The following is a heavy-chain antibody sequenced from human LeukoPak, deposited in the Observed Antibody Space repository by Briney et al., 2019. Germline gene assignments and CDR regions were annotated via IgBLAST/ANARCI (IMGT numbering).Heavy chain of an antibody. V-gene: IGHV1-69*02. J-gene: IGHJ5*02. CDR3: VRGWTVRNWFDP. D-gene: IGHD4-17*01. CDR1: GGTFSSYT. Sequence: SVKVSCKASGGTFSSYTISWVRQAPGQGLEWMGRIIPILGIANYAQKFQGRVTITADKSTSTAYMELSSLRSEDTAVYYCVRGWTVRNWFDPWGQGTLVTVSS. CDR2: IIPILGIA.